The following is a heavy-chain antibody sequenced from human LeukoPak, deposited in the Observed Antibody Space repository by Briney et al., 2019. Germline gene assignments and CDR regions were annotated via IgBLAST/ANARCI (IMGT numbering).Heavy chain of an antibody. CDR2: ISWNSGSI. CDR3: AKSPGDSSGSLDY. D-gene: IGHD3-22*01. V-gene: IGHV3-9*01. CDR1: GFTFDDYA. Sequence: GRSLRLSCAASGFTFDDYAMHWVRQAPGEGLEWVSGISWNSGSIGYADSVKGRFTISRDNAKNSLYLQMNSLRAEDTALYYCAKSPGDSSGSLDYWGQGTLVTVSS. J-gene: IGHJ4*02.